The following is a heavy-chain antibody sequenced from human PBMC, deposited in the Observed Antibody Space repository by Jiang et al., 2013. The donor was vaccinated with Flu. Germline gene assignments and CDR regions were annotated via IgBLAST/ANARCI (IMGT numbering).Heavy chain of an antibody. Sequence: LLKPSETLSLTCAVYGGSFSGYYWSWIRQPPGKGLEWIGEINHSGSTNYNPPLKSRVTISVDTSKNQFSLKLSSVTAADTAVYYCARGVATIQEGGGMDVWGQRGPRVTVS. J-gene: IGHJ6*01. CDR3: ARGVATIQEGGGMDV. D-gene: IGHD5-12*01. CDR2: INHSGST. V-gene: IGHV4-34*01. CDR1: GGSFSGYY.